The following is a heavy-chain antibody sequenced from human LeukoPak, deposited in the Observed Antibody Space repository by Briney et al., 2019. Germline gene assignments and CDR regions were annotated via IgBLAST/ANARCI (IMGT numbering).Heavy chain of an antibody. J-gene: IGHJ5*02. CDR2: IYYSGST. Sequence: SETLSLTCTVSGGSISSSSYYWGWIRQPPGKGLEWIGSIYYSGSTYYNPSLKSRVTISVDTSKNQFSLKLSSVTTADTAVYYCARGGSMPAGYWFDPWGQGTLVTVSS. D-gene: IGHD2-2*01. CDR1: GGSISSSSYY. CDR3: ARGGSMPAGYWFDP. V-gene: IGHV4-39*07.